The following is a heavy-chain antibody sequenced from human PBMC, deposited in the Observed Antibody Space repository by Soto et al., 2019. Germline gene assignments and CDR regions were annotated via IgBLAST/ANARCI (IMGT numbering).Heavy chain of an antibody. V-gene: IGHV1-8*01. CDR1: GYTFTNYD. CDR2: MIPKSGDT. CDR3: ARGPRGFYDNVYDY. J-gene: IGHJ4*02. Sequence: QVHLVQSGAEVRKPGASVKVSCKASGYTFTNYDINWVRQVTGQGLEWMGWMIPKSGDTGYAPKFQGRVIMTTATSLTTAYMGLSRLRSEDTAVYYCARGPRGFYDNVYDYWGQGTLVTVSS. D-gene: IGHD3-22*01.